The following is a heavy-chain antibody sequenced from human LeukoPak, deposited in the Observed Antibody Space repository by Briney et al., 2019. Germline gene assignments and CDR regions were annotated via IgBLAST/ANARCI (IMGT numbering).Heavy chain of an antibody. CDR3: AVVVVPAAINYYYYYGMDV. CDR2: IIPILGIA. Sequence: EASVKVSCKASGGTFSSYAISWVRQAPGQGLEWMGRIIPILGIANYAQKFQGRATITADKSTSTAYMELSSLRSEDTAVYYCAVVVVPAAINYYYYYGMDVWGQGTTVTVSS. J-gene: IGHJ6*02. V-gene: IGHV1-69*04. CDR1: GGTFSSYA. D-gene: IGHD2-2*02.